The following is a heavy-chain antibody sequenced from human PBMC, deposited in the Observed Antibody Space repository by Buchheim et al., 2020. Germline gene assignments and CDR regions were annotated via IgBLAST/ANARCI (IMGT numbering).Heavy chain of an antibody. CDR3: AKDWSYLPAAILVFSD. V-gene: IGHV3-23*01. Sequence: EVQLLESGGGLVQPGGSLRLSCAASGFTFSSYAMSWVRQAPGKGLEWVSAISGSGGSSYYAHSVKGRFTIPSHHSQKPLSVQMNSLRAEDTAVYYCAKDWSYLPAAILVFSDWGQGTL. J-gene: IGHJ4*02. D-gene: IGHD2-2*01. CDR2: ISGSGGSS. CDR1: GFTFSSYA.